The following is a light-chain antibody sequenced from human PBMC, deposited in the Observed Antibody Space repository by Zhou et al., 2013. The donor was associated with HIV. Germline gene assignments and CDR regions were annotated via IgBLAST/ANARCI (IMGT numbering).Light chain of an antibody. CDR3: QQSYSTSWT. CDR2: GAS. J-gene: IGKJ1*01. Sequence: DIQMTQSPSSLSAFVGDRVSISCRASQGISNYLAWYQQKPGKLPNLLIYGASTLQSGVPSRFSGSGSGTDFTLTISSLQPEDFATYYCQQSYSTSWTFGQGTKVEIK. V-gene: IGKV1-27*01. CDR1: QGISNY.